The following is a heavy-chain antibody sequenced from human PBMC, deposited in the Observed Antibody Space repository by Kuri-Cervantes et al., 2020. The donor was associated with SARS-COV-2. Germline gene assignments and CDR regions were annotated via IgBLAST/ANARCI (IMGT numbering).Heavy chain of an antibody. Sequence: SETLSLTCAVSGYSISSGYYWGWIRQPPGKGLEWIGYIYYSGSTNYNPSLKSRVTISVDTSKNQFSLKLSSVTAADTAVYYCAREVMITSDAFDTWGQGTMVTVSS. V-gene: IGHV4-38-2*02. D-gene: IGHD3-16*01. CDR1: GYSISSGYY. J-gene: IGHJ3*02. CDR2: IYYSGST. CDR3: AREVMITSDAFDT.